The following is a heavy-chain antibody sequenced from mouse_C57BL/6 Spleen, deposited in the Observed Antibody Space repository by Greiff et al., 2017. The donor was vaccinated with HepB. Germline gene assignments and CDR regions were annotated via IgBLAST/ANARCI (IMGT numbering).Heavy chain of an antibody. CDR1: GYAFSSSW. V-gene: IGHV1-82*01. CDR2: IYPGDGDT. J-gene: IGHJ4*01. D-gene: IGHD1-1*01. CDR3: ARWGISSGAMDY. Sequence: VKLLESGPELVKPGASVKISCKASGYAFSSSWMNWVKQRPGKGLEWIGRIYPGDGDTNYNGKFKGKATLTADKSSSTAYMQLSSLTSEDSAVYFCARWGISSGAMDYWGQGTSVTVSS.